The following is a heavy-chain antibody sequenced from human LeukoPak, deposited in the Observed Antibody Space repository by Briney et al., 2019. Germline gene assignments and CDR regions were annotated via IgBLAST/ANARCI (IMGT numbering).Heavy chain of an antibody. V-gene: IGHV3-53*01. Sequence: GGSLRLSCAASGFTVDSNYLSWVRQAPGKGLEWVSTIYTGGNTYYAASVKGRFTISRDFSKNTVFLHMNSLRAEDTAVYYCAKQLGYCSDGSCYFPYWGQGTLVTVSS. J-gene: IGHJ4*02. CDR2: IYTGGNT. CDR3: AKQLGYCSDGSCYFPY. CDR1: GFTVDSNY. D-gene: IGHD2-15*01.